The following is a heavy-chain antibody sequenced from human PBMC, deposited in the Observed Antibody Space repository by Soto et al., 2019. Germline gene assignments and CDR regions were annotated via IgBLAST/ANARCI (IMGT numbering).Heavy chain of an antibody. CDR1: GGSISSADYY. CDR3: ASIWFGDFDY. V-gene: IGHV4-30-4*02. D-gene: IGHD3-10*01. CDR2: FHSSGAT. J-gene: IGHJ4*01. Sequence: SDTLSLTCTVSGGSISSADYYWIWIRQPPGKGLEWIGYFHSSGATYKDPSLKSRVTISVDTSKNQISLKLDSVTAADTAVYYCASIWFGDFDYWGHGTLVTVS.